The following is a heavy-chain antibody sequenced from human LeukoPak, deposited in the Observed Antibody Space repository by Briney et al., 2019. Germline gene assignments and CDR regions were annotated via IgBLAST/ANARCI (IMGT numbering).Heavy chain of an antibody. CDR1: GGSFSGYY. D-gene: IGHD3-3*01. V-gene: IGHV4-34*01. CDR2: INHSGST. Sequence: SETLSLTCAVYGGSFSGYYWSWIRQPPGKGLEWMGEINHSGSTNYNPSLKSRVTISVGTSKNQFSLKLTSVTAADTAVYYCARGEIWSGYWSAYMDVWGKGTTVTVSS. CDR3: ARGEIWSGYWSAYMDV. J-gene: IGHJ6*03.